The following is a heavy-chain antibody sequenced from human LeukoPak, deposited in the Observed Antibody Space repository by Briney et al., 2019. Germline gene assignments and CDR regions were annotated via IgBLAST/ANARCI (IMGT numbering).Heavy chain of an antibody. Sequence: PSETLSLTCTVSDFSINNGHYWGWIRQPPGKGLEWIGSIYYSGSTYYNPSLKSRVTISVDTSKNQFSLKLSSVTAADTAVYYCASRGIAAPPWGSYWYFDLWGRGTLVTVSS. CDR2: IYYSGST. V-gene: IGHV4-38-2*02. CDR3: ASRGIAAPPWGSYWYFDL. D-gene: IGHD6-6*01. CDR1: DFSINNGHY. J-gene: IGHJ2*01.